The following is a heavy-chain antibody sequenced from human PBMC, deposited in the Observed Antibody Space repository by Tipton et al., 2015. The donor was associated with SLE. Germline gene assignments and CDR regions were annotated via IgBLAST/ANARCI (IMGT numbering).Heavy chain of an antibody. D-gene: IGHD3-16*01. Sequence: TLSLTCTVSGGSIGSSTYYWGWIRQPPGKGLEWIGYIYYSGSTNYNPSLKSRVTISVDTSKNQFSLKLSSVTAADTAVYYCAREKGDAYPNLVAFDIWGQGTMVTASS. CDR2: IYYSGST. J-gene: IGHJ3*02. V-gene: IGHV4-61*05. CDR1: GGSIGSSTYY. CDR3: AREKGDAYPNLVAFDI.